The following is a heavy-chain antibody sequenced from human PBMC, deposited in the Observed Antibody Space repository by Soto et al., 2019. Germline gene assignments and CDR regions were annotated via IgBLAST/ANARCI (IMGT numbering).Heavy chain of an antibody. J-gene: IGHJ6*02. D-gene: IGHD2-2*01. CDR1: GFTFSSYA. CDR3: ASPDINCSSTSCSQYYYYYYGMDV. V-gene: IGHV3-30-3*01. CDR2: ISYDGSNK. Sequence: PGGSLRLSCAASGFTFSSYAMHWVRQAPGKGLEWVAVISYDGSNKYYADSVKGRFTISRDNSKNTLYLQMNSLRAEDTAVYYCASPDINCSSTSCSQYYYYYYGMDVWGQGTTVTVSS.